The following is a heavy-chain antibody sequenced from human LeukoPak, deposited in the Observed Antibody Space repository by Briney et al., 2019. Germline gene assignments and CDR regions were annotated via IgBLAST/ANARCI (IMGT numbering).Heavy chain of an antibody. Sequence: GGSLRLSCAASGFTFSSSWMHWVRQAPGKGLEWVSGISWNSGSIGYADSVKGRFTISRDNAKNSLYLQMNSLRAEDTALYYCAEARGYSGSPTWVFWFDPWGQGTLVTVSS. D-gene: IGHD1-26*01. J-gene: IGHJ5*02. V-gene: IGHV3-9*01. CDR1: GFTFSSSW. CDR2: ISWNSGSI. CDR3: AEARGYSGSPTWVFWFDP.